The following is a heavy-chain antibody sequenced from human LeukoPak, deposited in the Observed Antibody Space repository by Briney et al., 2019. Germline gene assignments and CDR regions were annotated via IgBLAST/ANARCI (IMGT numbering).Heavy chain of an antibody. CDR2: INHSGGT. CDR1: GGSFSGYY. V-gene: IGHV4-34*01. Sequence: SETLSLTCDVYGGSFSGYYWSWIRQPPGKGLEWIGEINHSGGTNYNPSLKSRVTISVDTSKIQFSLKLSSVTAADTAVYYCARDMTGYTAIAFDIWGQGTMVTVSS. J-gene: IGHJ3*02. D-gene: IGHD5-18*01. CDR3: ARDMTGYTAIAFDI.